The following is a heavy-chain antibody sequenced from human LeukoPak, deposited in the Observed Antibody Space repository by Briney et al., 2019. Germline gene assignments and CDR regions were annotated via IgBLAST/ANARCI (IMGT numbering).Heavy chain of an antibody. CDR1: GFTLSSYA. CDR3: AKSGRYCSGSSCYQEASLDY. D-gene: IGHD2-15*01. V-gene: IGHV3-23*01. Sequence: GGSLRLSCAASGFTLSSYAMSWVRQAPGKGLEWVSGISGGPVSTSYADSVKGRFTISRDNSKNMLYMKMNSLRVEDTAVYYCAKSGRYCSGSSCYQEASLDYWGQGTLVTVSS. CDR2: ISGGPVST. J-gene: IGHJ4*02.